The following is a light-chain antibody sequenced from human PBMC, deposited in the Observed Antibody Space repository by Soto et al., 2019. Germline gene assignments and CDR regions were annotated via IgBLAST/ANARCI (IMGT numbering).Light chain of an antibody. Sequence: EIVLTQSPATLALSPGAIATLSCRASQSGSSYLAWYQQKPGQAPRLLIYDASTRAPGIPASFSGSGSGTDYTPTISSLEPEDVSVYCCWQRSNWPPHTFGRGIKLEIK. CDR2: DAS. J-gene: IGKJ2*01. V-gene: IGKV3-11*01. CDR3: WQRSNWPPHT. CDR1: QSGSSY.